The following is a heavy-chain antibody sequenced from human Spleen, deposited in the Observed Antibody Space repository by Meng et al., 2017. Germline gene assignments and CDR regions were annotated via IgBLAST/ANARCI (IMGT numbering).Heavy chain of an antibody. CDR3: ARFMITFGGVIADHAFDI. Sequence: GESLKISCVGSGFSFSSYWMHWVRQAPGKGLEWVSGISWNSGSIGYADSVKGRFTISRDNAKNSLYLQINSLRAEDTAVYYCARFMITFGGVIADHAFDIWGQGTMVTVSS. D-gene: IGHD3-16*02. CDR1: GFSFSSYW. J-gene: IGHJ3*02. CDR2: ISWNSGSI. V-gene: IGHV3-74*01.